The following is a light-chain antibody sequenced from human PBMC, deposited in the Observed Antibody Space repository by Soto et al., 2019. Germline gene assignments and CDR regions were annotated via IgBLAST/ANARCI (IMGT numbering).Light chain of an antibody. CDR3: QQLNSYPRT. Sequence: IHLTQSPSPQFDTVGHRDTIPCRASQGISSYLAWYQQKPGKAPKLLIYAASTLQSGVPSRFSGSGSGTDFTLTISSLQPEDFATYYCQQLNSYPRTFGQGTRLEIK. CDR1: QGISSY. V-gene: IGKV1-9*01. J-gene: IGKJ5*01. CDR2: AAS.